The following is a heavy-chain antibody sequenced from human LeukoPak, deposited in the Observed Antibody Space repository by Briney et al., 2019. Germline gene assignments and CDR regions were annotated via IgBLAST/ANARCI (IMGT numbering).Heavy chain of an antibody. V-gene: IGHV3-7*01. J-gene: IGHJ4*02. D-gene: IGHD3-3*01. CDR2: IKQDGSEK. CDR3: ARDYDFWSGYFDY. Sequence: GGSLRLSCAASGFTFSNYWMSWVRQAPGKGLEWVANIKQDGSEKYYVDSVKGRFTISRDNAKNSLYLQMNSLRAEDTAVYYCARDYDFWSGYFDYWGQGTLVTVSS. CDR1: GFTFSNYW.